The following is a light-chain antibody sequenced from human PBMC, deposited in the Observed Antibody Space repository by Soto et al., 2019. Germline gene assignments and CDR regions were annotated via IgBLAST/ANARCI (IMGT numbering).Light chain of an antibody. CDR2: AAS. V-gene: IGKV3-20*01. CDR1: QSVSSSF. Sequence: AALSCAGGERTTLSCRASQSVSSSFLAWYQQRPGQAPRLLIYAASNTAPGIPDRFSGSGSGTDFTLTISRLEPEDFAVYYCQQYGSSSWKFGEGTKVDIK. CDR3: QQYGSSSWK. J-gene: IGKJ1*01.